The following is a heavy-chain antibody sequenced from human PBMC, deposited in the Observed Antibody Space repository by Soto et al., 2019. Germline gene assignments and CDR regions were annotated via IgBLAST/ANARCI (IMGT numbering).Heavy chain of an antibody. CDR1: GGSISSGDYY. D-gene: IGHD1-1*01. CDR2: IYHSGST. Sequence: PSETLSLTCTVSGGSISSGDYYWSWIRQPPGKGLEWIGYIYHSGSTYYNPSLKSRVTISVDTSKNQFSLKLSSVTAADTAVYYCARGFYPTKINAFDIWGQGTMVTVSS. J-gene: IGHJ3*02. CDR3: ARGFYPTKINAFDI. V-gene: IGHV4-30-4*01.